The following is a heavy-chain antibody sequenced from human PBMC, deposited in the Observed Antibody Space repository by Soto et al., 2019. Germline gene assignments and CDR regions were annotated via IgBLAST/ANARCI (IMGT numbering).Heavy chain of an antibody. V-gene: IGHV1-69*06. CDR1: GGTFSSYA. CDR3: ARVRADCSSTSCPWDY. D-gene: IGHD2-2*01. Sequence: SVKVSCKASGGTFSSYAISWVRQAPGQGLEWMGGIIPIFGTANYAQKFQGRVTITADKSTSTAYMELSSLRSEDTAVYYCARVRADCSSTSCPWDYWGQGTLVTAPQ. J-gene: IGHJ4*02. CDR2: IIPIFGTA.